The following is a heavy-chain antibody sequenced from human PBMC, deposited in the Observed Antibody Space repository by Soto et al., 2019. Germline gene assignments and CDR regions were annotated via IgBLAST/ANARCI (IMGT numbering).Heavy chain of an antibody. J-gene: IGHJ4*02. CDR1: GVTLSNIG. Sequence: QVQLVESGGGVVQPGTSLRLACAASGVTLSNIGMQWVRQAPGKGLEWVAVISAGGNTKYYADSVKGRFTISRDKSKNTLFLQMNSLRTEDTAVYYCAKESGGERYAAYFDLWGQGTLVTVSA. CDR2: ISAGGNTK. V-gene: IGHV3-30*18. CDR3: AKESGGERYAAYFDL. D-gene: IGHD2-21*01.